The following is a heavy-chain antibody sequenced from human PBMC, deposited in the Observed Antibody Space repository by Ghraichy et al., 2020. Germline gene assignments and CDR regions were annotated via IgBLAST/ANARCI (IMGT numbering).Heavy chain of an antibody. Sequence: GGSLRLSCAASGFTFSSFAMIWVRQAPGKGLEWVSNISSSGHNTYYADSVKGRFTISRDNSKNTLFLQMHSLRAEDTAVYYCAKHLGYTYAMDVWGQGTTVTVSS. V-gene: IGHV3-23*01. CDR3: AKHLGYTYAMDV. CDR2: ISSSGHNT. D-gene: IGHD5-24*01. CDR1: GFTFSSFA. J-gene: IGHJ6*02.